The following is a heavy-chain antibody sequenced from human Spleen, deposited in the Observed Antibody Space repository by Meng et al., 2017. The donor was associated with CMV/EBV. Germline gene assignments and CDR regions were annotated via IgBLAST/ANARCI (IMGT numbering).Heavy chain of an antibody. V-gene: IGHV1-2*02. CDR3: ARDGGQSGHDFDDFDY. Sequence: YTVNNYFIHGVRQAPGQGPEWMGWINPNVGGTRSAQKFQGRVTMSRDTSGTTTYLVLTSLRPDDTAVYYCARDGGQSGHDFDDFDYWGQGTLVTVSS. D-gene: IGHD5-12*01. J-gene: IGHJ4*02. CDR1: YTVNNYF. CDR2: INPNVGGT.